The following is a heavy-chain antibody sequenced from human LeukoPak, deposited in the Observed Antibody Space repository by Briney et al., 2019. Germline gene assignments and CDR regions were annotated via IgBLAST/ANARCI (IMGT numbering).Heavy chain of an antibody. J-gene: IGHJ3*02. CDR3: ASSSSGWYAAFDI. Sequence: GVALKISCKGSGYSFTSYWIGWARPAPGKGRGWRGIIYPGDSDTRYTPSFQGRVAISADTSISTAYTQWSSLKPSDTAMYYCASSSSGWYAAFDIWGQGTMVTASS. V-gene: IGHV5-51*01. D-gene: IGHD6-19*01. CDR1: GYSFTSYW. CDR2: IYPGDSDT.